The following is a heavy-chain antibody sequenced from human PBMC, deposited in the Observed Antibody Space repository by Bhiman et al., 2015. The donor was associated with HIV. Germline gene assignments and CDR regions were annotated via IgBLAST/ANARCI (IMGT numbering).Heavy chain of an antibody. Sequence: EVQLVESGGGVLRPGGSLRLSCEGFGFIFDDYGLSWVRQAPGKGLEWVSGINWNGGSTGYADSVKGRCTISRDNGKNSLYLQMNSLRAEDTALYYCARRDSGSLSFDMWGQGTNGHRLF. CDR1: GFIFDDYG. J-gene: IGHJ3*02. D-gene: IGHD1-26*01. CDR3: ARRDSGSLSFDM. V-gene: IGHV3-20*04. CDR2: INWNGGST.